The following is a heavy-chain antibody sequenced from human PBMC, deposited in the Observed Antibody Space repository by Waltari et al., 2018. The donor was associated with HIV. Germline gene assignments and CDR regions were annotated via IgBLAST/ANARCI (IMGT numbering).Heavy chain of an antibody. J-gene: IGHJ3*02. CDR2: INAGNGNT. D-gene: IGHD6-13*01. V-gene: IGHV1-3*01. CDR1: GYTFSNYV. Sequence: QVQLVQSGAEVKKPGASVKVSCKASGYTFSNYVIHWVRQAPGQRLEWMGWINAGNGNTKYSQQFQGRVTITRDTSASTAYMELSSLRSEDTAVYYCARILGFGIADPRAFDIWGQGTMDTVSS. CDR3: ARILGFGIADPRAFDI.